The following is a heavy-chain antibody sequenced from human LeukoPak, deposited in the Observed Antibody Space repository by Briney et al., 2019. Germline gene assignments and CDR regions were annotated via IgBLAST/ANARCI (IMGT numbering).Heavy chain of an antibody. D-gene: IGHD6-19*01. Sequence: ASVKVSCTASGHAYINHGSSLARQAPGQGLEWMGWISTYNGYANYAQRLQGRVTMTTETSTSTAYMELRSLRSDDTAVYYCAKNSSACYGHMDVWGKGTTVTVSS. CDR3: AKNSSACYGHMDV. CDR1: GHAYINHG. J-gene: IGHJ6*04. V-gene: IGHV1-18*01. CDR2: ISTYNGYA.